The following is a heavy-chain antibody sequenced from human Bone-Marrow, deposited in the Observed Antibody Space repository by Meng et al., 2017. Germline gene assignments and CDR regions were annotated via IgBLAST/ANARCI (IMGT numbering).Heavy chain of an antibody. D-gene: IGHD6-19*01. CDR1: GFTFSSYA. CDR2: ISYDGSNK. CDR3: AREVSVAGLY. V-gene: IGHV3-30*04. J-gene: IGHJ4*02. Sequence: LTGAASGFTFSSYAMHWVRQAPGKGLEWVAVISYDGSNKYYADSVKGRFTISRDNSKNTLYLQMNSLRAEDTAVYYCAREVSVAGLYWGQGTLVTVSS.